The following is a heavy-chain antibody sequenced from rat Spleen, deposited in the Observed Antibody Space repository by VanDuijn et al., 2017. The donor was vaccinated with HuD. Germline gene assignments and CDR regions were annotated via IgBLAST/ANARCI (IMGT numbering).Heavy chain of an antibody. CDR2: IWGNGDT. V-gene: IGHV2-13*01. Sequence: QVQLKESGPGRVQPSQTLSLTCTVSGFSLSNYGVFWVRQPPGKGLEWMGVIWGNGDTDYASALKSRLRISRDTSKSQVFLKMNSLQTDDTVIYFCARSYGGYTSNWFPYWGQGVMVTVSS. J-gene: IGHJ2*01. CDR3: ARSYGGYTSNWFPY. CDR1: GFSLSNYG. D-gene: IGHD1-11*01.